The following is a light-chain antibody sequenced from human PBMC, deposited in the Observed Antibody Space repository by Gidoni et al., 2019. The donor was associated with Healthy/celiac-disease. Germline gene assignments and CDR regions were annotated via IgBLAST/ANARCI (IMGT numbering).Light chain of an antibody. V-gene: IGKV2-28*01. CDR1: QSLLHSNGYNY. Sequence: IVMTQSPLSLPVTPGEPASISCRSSQSLLHSNGYNYLDWYLQKPGQSPQLLIYLGSNRASGVPDSVSGSGSGTDFTLKISRVEAEDVGVYYCMQALQTPLTFGGXTKVEIK. CDR3: MQALQTPLT. CDR2: LGS. J-gene: IGKJ4*01.